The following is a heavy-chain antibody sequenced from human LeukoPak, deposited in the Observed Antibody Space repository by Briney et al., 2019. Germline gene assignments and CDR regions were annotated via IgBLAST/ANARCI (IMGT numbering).Heavy chain of an antibody. Sequence: ASVKVSCKASGYTFTSYGISWVRQAPGQGLEWMGWISAYNGNTNYAQKLQGRVTMTTDTSTSTAYMELRSLRSDDTAVYYCARGLYDFWSGYIFDYWGQGTLVIVSS. D-gene: IGHD3-3*01. V-gene: IGHV1-18*01. CDR3: ARGLYDFWSGYIFDY. J-gene: IGHJ4*02. CDR2: ISAYNGNT. CDR1: GYTFTSYG.